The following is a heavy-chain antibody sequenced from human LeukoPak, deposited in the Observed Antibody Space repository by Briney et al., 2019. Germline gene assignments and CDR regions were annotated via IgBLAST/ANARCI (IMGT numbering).Heavy chain of an antibody. CDR2: IDPSDSYT. D-gene: IGHD5-24*01. J-gene: IGHJ4*02. V-gene: IGHV5-10-1*01. CDR3: ARDGYNSVDY. CDR1: GYSFTSYW. Sequence: GESLKISCKGSGYSFTSYWISWVRQMPGKGLLWMGRIDPSDSYTNYSPSFQGHVTISADKSISTAYLQWSSLKASDTAMYYCARDGYNSVDYWGQGTLVTVSS.